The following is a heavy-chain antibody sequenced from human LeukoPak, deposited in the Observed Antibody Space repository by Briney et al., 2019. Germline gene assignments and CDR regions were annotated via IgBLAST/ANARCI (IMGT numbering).Heavy chain of an antibody. CDR2: IYYSGST. CDR1: GGSISSYY. V-gene: IGHV4-59*01. Sequence: PSETLSLTCTVSGGSISSYYWSWIRQPPGKGLEWIGYIYYSGSTNYNPSLESRVTISVDTSKNQFSLKLSSVTAADTAVYYCARVLRFLEWSFDYWGQGTLVTVSS. CDR3: ARVLRFLEWSFDY. J-gene: IGHJ4*02. D-gene: IGHD3-3*01.